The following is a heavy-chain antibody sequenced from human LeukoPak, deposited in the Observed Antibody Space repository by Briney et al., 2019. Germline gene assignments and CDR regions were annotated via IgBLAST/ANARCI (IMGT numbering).Heavy chain of an antibody. CDR3: AKPATHWPYDAFDI. J-gene: IGHJ3*02. D-gene: IGHD2-2*01. CDR2: ISSSGSTI. CDR1: GFTFSDYY. V-gene: IGHV3-11*01. Sequence: GGSLRLSCAASGFTFSDYYMSWIRQAPGKGLEWVSYISSSGSTIYYADSVKGRFTISRDNAKNTLYLQMNSLRAEDTAVYYCAKPATHWPYDAFDIWGQGTMVTVSS.